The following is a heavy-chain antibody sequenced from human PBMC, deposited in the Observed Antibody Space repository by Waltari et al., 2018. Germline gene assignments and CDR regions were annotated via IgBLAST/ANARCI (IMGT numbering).Heavy chain of an antibody. V-gene: IGHV3-21*01. CDR1: GFTLSTYS. J-gene: IGHJ3*02. CDR3: GRDVYGDYVGGGGGAFDI. CDR2: ISSRSYI. D-gene: IGHD4-17*01. Sequence: EVQLVESGGSLVKPGGSLRLSCAASGFTLSTYSMTWVRQAPGKGLEWVSSISSRSYIYYVDSVKGRFTISRDNAKNSLYLQMNSLRAEDTAVYYCGRDVYGDYVGGGGGAFDIWGQGTMVTVSS.